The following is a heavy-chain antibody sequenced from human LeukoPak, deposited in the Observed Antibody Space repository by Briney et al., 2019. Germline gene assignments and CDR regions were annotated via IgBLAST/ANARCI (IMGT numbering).Heavy chain of an antibody. CDR1: GFTFTTYW. CDR3: ARGGGASDY. CDR2: IRQDGSEK. Sequence: PGGSLRLSCAASGFTFTTYWMSWIRQAPGKGLEWVANIRQDGSEKSYVDSVKGRFTISRDNPKNSVYLQMNSLRAEDTALYYSARGGGASDYWGQGTLVTVSS. J-gene: IGHJ4*02. V-gene: IGHV3-7*01. D-gene: IGHD1-26*01.